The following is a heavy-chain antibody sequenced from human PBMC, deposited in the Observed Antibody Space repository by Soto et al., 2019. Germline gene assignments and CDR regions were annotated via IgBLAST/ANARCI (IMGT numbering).Heavy chain of an antibody. CDR1: GITFWSRA. V-gene: IGHV3-23*01. Sequence: PGGSLRLSCVASGITFWSRAMSWVRQAPGEGLEWVSTITDTGGDTKYSDSVRGRLTMSRDNSKKTLYLQMNNLRVEDSALYYCARGSTDSYPGSRIFDFWGRGTLVTVSS. CDR2: ITDTGGDT. CDR3: ARGSTDSYPGSRIFDF. J-gene: IGHJ4*02. D-gene: IGHD3-10*01.